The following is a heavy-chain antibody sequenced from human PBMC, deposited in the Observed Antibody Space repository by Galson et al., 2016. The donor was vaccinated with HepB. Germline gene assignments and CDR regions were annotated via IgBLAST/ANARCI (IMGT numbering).Heavy chain of an antibody. Sequence: SVKVSCKASGYTFTGYFLHWVRLAPGQGLECMGWINPTSGETNYAQKFQGWVTMTRDTSISTASLELGRLRPDDTAVYFCARASYCGNNCYRNLDHWGQGTLVTVSS. CDR3: ARASYCGNNCYRNLDH. J-gene: IGHJ4*02. V-gene: IGHV1-2*04. CDR2: INPTSGET. CDR1: GYTFTGYF. D-gene: IGHD2-21*01.